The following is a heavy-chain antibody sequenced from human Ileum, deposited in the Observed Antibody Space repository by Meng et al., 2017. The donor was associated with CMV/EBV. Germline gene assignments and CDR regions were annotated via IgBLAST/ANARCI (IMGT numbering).Heavy chain of an antibody. CDR2: INPHSGGT. D-gene: IGHD4-11*01. CDR3: ARDVADSMYLTFYYYEMDV. Sequence: ASVKVSCKASGYTFTGYYMHWVRQAPGQGLEWMGWINPHSGGTNYAQKFQGRVTVTRDTSISTAYMELSRLGSDDTAIYYCARDVADSMYLTFYYYEMDVWGQGTTVTVSS. V-gene: IGHV1-2*02. J-gene: IGHJ6*02. CDR1: GYTFTGYY.